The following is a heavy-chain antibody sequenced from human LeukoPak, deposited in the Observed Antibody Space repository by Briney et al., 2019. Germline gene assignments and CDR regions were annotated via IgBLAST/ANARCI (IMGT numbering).Heavy chain of an antibody. CDR2: ISYDGSNK. CDR1: GFTFSSYA. CDR3: VRDYSGYDRFDS. J-gene: IGHJ4*02. V-gene: IGHV3-30*04. D-gene: IGHD5-12*01. Sequence: GGSLRLSCAASGFTFSSYAMHWVRQAPGKGLEWVAVISYDGSNKYYADSVKGRFTISRDNSKNTLYLQMNSLRIDDTAVYYCVRDYSGYDRFDSWGQGTLVTVSS.